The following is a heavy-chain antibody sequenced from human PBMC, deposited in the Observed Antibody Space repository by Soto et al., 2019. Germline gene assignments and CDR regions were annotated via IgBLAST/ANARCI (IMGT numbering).Heavy chain of an antibody. CDR3: ARDEITMVRGVIITAYYYGMDV. V-gene: IGHV1-46*03. CDR1: GYTFTSYY. J-gene: IGHJ6*02. CDR2: INPSGGST. D-gene: IGHD3-10*01. Sequence: ASVKVSCKASGYTFTSYYMHWVRQAPGQGLEWMGIINPSGGSTSYAQKFQGRVTMTRDTSTSTVYMELSSLRSEDAAVYYCARDEITMVRGVIITAYYYGMDVWG.